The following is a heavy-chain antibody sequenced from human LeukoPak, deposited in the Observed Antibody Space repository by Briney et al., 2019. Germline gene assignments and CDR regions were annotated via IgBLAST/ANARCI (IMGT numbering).Heavy chain of an antibody. V-gene: IGHV3-11*04. CDR1: GFTFSDYY. J-gene: IGHJ4*02. CDR2: ISSSGSTI. CDR3: ARDRLPPGYCSSTSCS. D-gene: IGHD2-2*01. Sequence: GGSLRLSCAASGFTFSDYYMSWIRQAPGKGLEWVSYISSSGSTIYYADSVKGRFTISRDNAKNSLYLQMNSLRAEDTAVYYCARDRLPPGYCSSTSCSWGQGTLVTVSS.